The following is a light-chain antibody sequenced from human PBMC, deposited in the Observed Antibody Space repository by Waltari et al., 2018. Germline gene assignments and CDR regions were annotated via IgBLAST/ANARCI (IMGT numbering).Light chain of an antibody. V-gene: IGLV2-23*02. CDR3: CSYAGSGIYV. J-gene: IGLJ1*01. CDR2: EVN. CDR1: SRDVGSYNL. Sequence: QSALTQPASVSGSPGQSITVSCTGTSRDVGSYNLVSWFQQYPDTAPKLIIFEVNKRPSGVSNRFSGSKSGNTASLTISGLQAGDEADCYCCSYAGSGIYVFGTGAKVTVL.